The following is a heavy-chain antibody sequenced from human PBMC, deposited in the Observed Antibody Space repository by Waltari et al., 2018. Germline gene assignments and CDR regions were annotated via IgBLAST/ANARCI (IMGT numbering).Heavy chain of an antibody. CDR1: GESFIGYY. Sequence: QMQLQQWGAGLLKPSETLSLPCAVSGESFIGYYWNWIRQPPGRGLEWIGEIHHSGSINYNPSLESRVTISQDMSKNQFSLKLTSVTAADTAVYYCVRGKMYSRPYFDYWGQGTVVTVSS. D-gene: IGHD6-13*01. J-gene: IGHJ4*02. V-gene: IGHV4-34*01. CDR3: VRGKMYSRPYFDY. CDR2: IHHSGSI.